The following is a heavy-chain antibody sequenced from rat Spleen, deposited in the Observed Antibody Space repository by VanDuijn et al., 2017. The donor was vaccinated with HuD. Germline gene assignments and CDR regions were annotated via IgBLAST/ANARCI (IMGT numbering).Heavy chain of an antibody. CDR1: GFTFSNYD. Sequence: EVQLVESGGGLVQPGRSLKLSCAASGFTFSNYDMAWVRQAPTKGLEWIASISTGADNTYYRDSVKGRFTVSRDDANKTHYLQMDSLRSEDTATYYCATDNNFFDYWGQGVMVTVSS. CDR3: ATDNNFFDY. CDR2: ISTGADNT. J-gene: IGHJ2*01. V-gene: IGHV5S13*01. D-gene: IGHD1-10*01.